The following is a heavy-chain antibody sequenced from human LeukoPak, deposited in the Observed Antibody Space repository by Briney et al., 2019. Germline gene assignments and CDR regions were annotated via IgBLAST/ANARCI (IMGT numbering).Heavy chain of an antibody. Sequence: PGGSLRLSCAASGFTFSSYAMSWVRQAPGKGLEWVSAMSGSGGSTYYADSVKGRFTISRDNSKNTLYLQMNSLRAEDTAVYYCAKGSSGSYYNGNWHFALWGRGTLVTVSS. J-gene: IGHJ2*01. CDR3: AKGSSGSYYNGNWHFAL. CDR2: MSGSGGST. CDR1: GFTFSSYA. V-gene: IGHV3-23*01. D-gene: IGHD3-10*01.